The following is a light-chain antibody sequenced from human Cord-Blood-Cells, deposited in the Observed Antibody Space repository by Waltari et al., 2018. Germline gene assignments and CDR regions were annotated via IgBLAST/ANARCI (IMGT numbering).Light chain of an antibody. Sequence: QSALTPPRSVSGSPGQSVTIPCTDTTSDVGGSNYVSWYQQHPGKAPKLMIYDVSKRPSGVPDRFSGSKSGNTASLTISGLQAEDEADYYCCSYAGSYTYVFGTGTKVTVL. CDR1: TSDVGGSNY. CDR3: CSYAGSYTYV. V-gene: IGLV2-11*01. J-gene: IGLJ1*01. CDR2: DVS.